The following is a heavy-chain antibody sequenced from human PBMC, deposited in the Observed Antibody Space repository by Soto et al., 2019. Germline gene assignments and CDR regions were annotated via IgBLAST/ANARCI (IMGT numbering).Heavy chain of an antibody. D-gene: IGHD2-8*01. CDR1: GYSISSSNW. CDR2: IYYSGTT. CDR3: ARDIMGTNYYYYGMDV. Sequence: PSETLSLTCAVSGYSISSSNWWGWIRQPPGKGLEWIGYIYYSGTTYYNPSLKSRVTISVDTSKNQFSLKLSSVTAADTAVYYCARDIMGTNYYYYGMDVWGQGTTVTV. J-gene: IGHJ6*01. V-gene: IGHV4-28*03.